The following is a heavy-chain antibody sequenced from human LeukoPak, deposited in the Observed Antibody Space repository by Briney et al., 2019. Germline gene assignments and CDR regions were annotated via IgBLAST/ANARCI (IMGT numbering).Heavy chain of an antibody. D-gene: IGHD3-22*01. V-gene: IGHV5-51*01. J-gene: IGHJ4*02. CDR1: GYRFTNYW. CDR2: IYPGDSDT. CDR3: ARRSYDSSAYYYFDY. Sequence: GESLKISCQGSGYRFTNYWIGWVRQIPGKGLEWRGIIYPGDSDTRYSPSFQGQVTISVDKSISTAYLQWSSLKASDTAMYYCARRSYDSSAYYYFDYWGQGTLVTVSS.